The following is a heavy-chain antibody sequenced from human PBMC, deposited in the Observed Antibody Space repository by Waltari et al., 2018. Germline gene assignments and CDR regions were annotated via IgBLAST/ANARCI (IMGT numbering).Heavy chain of an antibody. CDR1: GYSLTNYA. D-gene: IGHD1-26*01. CDR2: IRADTGNT. CDR3: ARPSLGQYYFYGMEV. J-gene: IGHJ6*02. V-gene: IGHV1-18*01. Sequence: QVQLVQSGGEVKKPGASVKVSCTASGYSLTNYAISWVRQAPGQGLEWMGWIRADTGNTIYAQNLQGRVTLTADTSSSTAYMELRSLRSDDTAVYYCARPSLGQYYFYGMEVWGQGTTVTVSS.